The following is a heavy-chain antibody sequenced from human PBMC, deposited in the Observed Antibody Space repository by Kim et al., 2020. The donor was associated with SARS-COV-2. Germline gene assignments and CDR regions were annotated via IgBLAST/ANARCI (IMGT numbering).Heavy chain of an antibody. CDR1: GGSIGSNNYY. Sequence: PETLSLTCTVSGGSIGSNNYYWGWIRQPPGKTLEWIGSVHDSGVTDYSPSLKSRVTISLDTPNNHFSLKLTSVTAADTAVYYCARPVRGARHDAFDIWGQGTVVTVSS. V-gene: IGHV4-39*02. CDR2: VHDSGVT. CDR3: ARPVRGARHDAFDI. D-gene: IGHD3-10*02. J-gene: IGHJ3*02.